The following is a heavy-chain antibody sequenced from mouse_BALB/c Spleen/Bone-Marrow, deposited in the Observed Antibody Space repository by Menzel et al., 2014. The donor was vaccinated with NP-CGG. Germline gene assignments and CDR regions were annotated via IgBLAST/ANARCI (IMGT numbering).Heavy chain of an antibody. D-gene: IGHD2-3*01. CDR1: GFSLTDYG. V-gene: IGHV2-6-5*01. CDR3: AKHGRGLLRNAMDY. J-gene: IGHJ4*01. Sequence: VRVVESGPGLVAPSQSLSITCTVSGFSLTDYGVSWIRQPPGKGLEWLGVIWGGGNTYYNSTLKSRLSISKDNSKSQDFLKMNKLQTDDTAMYDCAKHGRGLLRNAMDYWGQGTSVTVSS. CDR2: IWGGGNT.